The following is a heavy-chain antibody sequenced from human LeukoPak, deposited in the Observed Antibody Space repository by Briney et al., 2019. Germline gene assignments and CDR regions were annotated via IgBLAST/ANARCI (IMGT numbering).Heavy chain of an antibody. J-gene: IGHJ4*02. CDR1: GFTFSDYY. CDR3: ARDRRVGYCSSTSCPNFDY. CDR2: ISSSGSTI. V-gene: IGHV3-11*01. D-gene: IGHD2-2*01. Sequence: SGGSLRLSRAAPGFTFSDYYMSWIRQAPGKGPEWVSYISSSGSTIYYADSVKGRFTISRDNAKNSLYLQMNSLRAEDTAVYYCARDRRVGYCSSTSCPNFDYWGQGTLVTVSS.